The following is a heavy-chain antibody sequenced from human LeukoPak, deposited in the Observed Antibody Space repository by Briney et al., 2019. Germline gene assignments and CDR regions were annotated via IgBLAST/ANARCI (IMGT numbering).Heavy chain of an antibody. CDR1: GYTFTSYY. J-gene: IGHJ4*02. CDR2: INPSGGST. Sequence: GASVKVSCKASGYTFTSYYMHWVRQAPGQGLEWMGIINPSGGSTSYAQKFQGRVTMTRDTSTSTVYMELSSLRSEDTAVYYRARLDEYYDILTGYSYFGYWGQGTLVTVSS. D-gene: IGHD3-9*01. V-gene: IGHV1-46*03. CDR3: ARLDEYYDILTGYSYFGY.